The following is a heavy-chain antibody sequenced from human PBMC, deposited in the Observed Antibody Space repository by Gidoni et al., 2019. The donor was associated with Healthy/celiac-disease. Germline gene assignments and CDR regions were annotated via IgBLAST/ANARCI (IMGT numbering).Heavy chain of an antibody. V-gene: IGHV4-39*01. CDR3: ARLSDSSSRSYYYYYMDV. CDR1: GGSISSSSSY. Sequence: QLQLQESGPGLVKPSETLSLTCTVSGGSISSSSSYWGWIRQPPGKGLEWIGSIYYSGSTYYNPSLKSRVTISVDTSKNQFSLKLSSVTAADTAVYYCARLSDSSSRSYYYYYMDVWGKGTTVTVSS. D-gene: IGHD3-22*01. J-gene: IGHJ6*03. CDR2: IYYSGST.